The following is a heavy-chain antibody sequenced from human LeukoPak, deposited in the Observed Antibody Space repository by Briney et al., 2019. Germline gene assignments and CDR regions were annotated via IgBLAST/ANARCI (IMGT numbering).Heavy chain of an antibody. CDR2: INPNSGGT. CDR3: ARAIYGDYQFEFDY. J-gene: IGHJ4*02. Sequence: ASVKVSCKASGYTFTGYYMHWVRQAPGQGLEWMGWINPNSGGTNYAQKFQGWVTMTRDTSISTAYMELSRLRSDDTAVYYCARAIYGDYQFEFDYWGQGTLVTVS. D-gene: IGHD4-17*01. V-gene: IGHV1-2*04. CDR1: GYTFTGYY.